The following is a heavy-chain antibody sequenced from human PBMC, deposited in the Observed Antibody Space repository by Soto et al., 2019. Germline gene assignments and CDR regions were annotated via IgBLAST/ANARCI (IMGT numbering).Heavy chain of an antibody. D-gene: IGHD3-9*01. V-gene: IGHV1-18*01. Sequence: EASVKVSCKASGYTFTSYGISWVRHAPGQGLEWMGWISAYNGNTNYAQKLQGRVTMTTDTSTSTAYMELRSLRSDDTAVYYCALVQYFDWSYFDYWGQGTLVTVSS. CDR2: ISAYNGNT. J-gene: IGHJ4*02. CDR1: GYTFTSYG. CDR3: ALVQYFDWSYFDY.